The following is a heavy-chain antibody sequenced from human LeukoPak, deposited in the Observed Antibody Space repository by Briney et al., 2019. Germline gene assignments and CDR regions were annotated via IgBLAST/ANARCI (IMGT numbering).Heavy chain of an antibody. D-gene: IGHD1-14*01. Sequence: PSETLSLTCTVSGGPFRSYYWSWIRQTPGKGLEWIGYIYYSGSTNYNPSLKSRVTISVDTSKNQFSLKLSSVTAADTAVYYCARDRTGWASDYWGQGTLVTVSA. CDR2: IYYSGST. V-gene: IGHV4-59*01. J-gene: IGHJ4*02. CDR1: GGPFRSYY. CDR3: ARDRTGWASDY.